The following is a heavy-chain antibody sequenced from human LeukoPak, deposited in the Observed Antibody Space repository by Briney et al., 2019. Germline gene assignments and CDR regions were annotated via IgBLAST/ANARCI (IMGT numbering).Heavy chain of an antibody. CDR1: GYTFSDYY. CDR2: INPNSGGT. J-gene: IGHJ4*02. CDR3: ARDLSTSSNWELDY. V-gene: IGHV1-2*02. D-gene: IGHD1-1*01. Sequence: ASVKVSCKASGYTFSDYYTHWVRQAPGQGLEWLGWINPNSGGTRYAQQFQGRVTMTRDTSIGTVYMELSTLRSDDTAVYYCARDLSTSSNWELDYWGQGTLVTVSS.